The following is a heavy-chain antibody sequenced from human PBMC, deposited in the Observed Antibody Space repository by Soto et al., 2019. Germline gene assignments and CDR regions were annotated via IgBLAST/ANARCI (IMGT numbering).Heavy chain of an antibody. Sequence: QLQLQESGPGLVKPSETLSLTCTVSGGSISSSSYYWGWIRQPPGKGLEWIGSIYYSGSTYYNPSLKSRVTISVDTSKNQFSLKLSSVTAADTAVYYCASPSGDYPPYYYYYYMDVWGKGTTVTVSS. V-gene: IGHV4-39*01. CDR2: IYYSGST. D-gene: IGHD4-17*01. CDR1: GGSISSSSYY. CDR3: ASPSGDYPPYYYYYYMDV. J-gene: IGHJ6*03.